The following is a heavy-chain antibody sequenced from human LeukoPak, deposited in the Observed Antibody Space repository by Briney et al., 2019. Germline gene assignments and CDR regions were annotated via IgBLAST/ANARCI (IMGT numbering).Heavy chain of an antibody. J-gene: IGHJ3*02. CDR1: GFTFSIYS. CDR3: ATRADSRAFEI. V-gene: IGHV3-30*04. CDR2: ILYDGTNK. Sequence: GGSLRLSCEASGFTFSIYSMHWVRQAPGKGLEWVAVILYDGTNKYYADSVKGRFIISRDNSKNTLYLQMNSLRAEDTAVYFCATRADSRAFEIWGQGTMVTVSS.